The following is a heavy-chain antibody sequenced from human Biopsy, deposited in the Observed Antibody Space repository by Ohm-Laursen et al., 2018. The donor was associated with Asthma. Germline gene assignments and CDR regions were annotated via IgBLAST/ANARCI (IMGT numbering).Heavy chain of an antibody. CDR2: INWNGGST. D-gene: IGHD6-19*01. Sequence: SLRLSCAASGFTFDDYGMSWVRQAPGKGLDWVSGINWNGGSTGYADSVKGRFTISRDNAKNSLYLQMNSPRAEDTALYHCGRDMGGFGSGWFPVEFWGQGTLVTVSS. CDR1: GFTFDDYG. V-gene: IGHV3-20*01. CDR3: GRDMGGFGSGWFPVEF. J-gene: IGHJ4*02.